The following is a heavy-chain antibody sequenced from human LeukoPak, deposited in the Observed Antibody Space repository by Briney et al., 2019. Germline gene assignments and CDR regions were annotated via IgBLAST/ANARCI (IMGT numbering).Heavy chain of an antibody. V-gene: IGHV4-61*01. D-gene: IGHD1-14*01. CDR1: GGSVSSGSYY. CDR3: ARGDPNLKFDP. CDR2: IYYSGST. J-gene: IGHJ5*02. Sequence: PSETLSLTCTVSGGSVSSGSYYWSWIRQPPGKGLEWIGYIYYSGSTNYNPSLKSRVTISVDTSKNQFSLKLSSVTAADTAVYYCARGDPNLKFDPWGQGTLVTVSS.